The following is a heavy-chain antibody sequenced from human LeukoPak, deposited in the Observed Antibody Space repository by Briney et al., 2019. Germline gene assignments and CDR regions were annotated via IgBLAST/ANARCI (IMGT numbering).Heavy chain of an antibody. Sequence: GGSLRLSCAASGFTFSKAWMSWVRQAPGKGLEWVGRIKSKTDGGKTDYAAPVKGRFTISRDDSKNTLYLQMNSLRAEDTAVYYCARYTTAGYSSGWYGPSFDYWGQGTLVTVSS. CDR3: ARYTTAGYSSGWYGPSFDY. CDR1: GFTFSKAW. CDR2: IKSKTDGGKT. V-gene: IGHV3-15*01. D-gene: IGHD6-19*01. J-gene: IGHJ4*02.